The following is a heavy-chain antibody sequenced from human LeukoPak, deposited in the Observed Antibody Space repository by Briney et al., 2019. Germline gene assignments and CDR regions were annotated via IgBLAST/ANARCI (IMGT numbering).Heavy chain of an antibody. D-gene: IGHD6-19*01. CDR2: ISGSGGST. J-gene: IGHJ4*02. CDR3: ARALGAVADLDY. CDR1: GFTFSSYG. Sequence: GGSLRLSCAASGFTFSSYGMSWVRQAPGKGLEWVSAISGSGGSTYYADSVKGRFTISRDNSKNTLYLQMNSLRAEDTAVYYCARALGAVADLDYWGQGTLVTVSS. V-gene: IGHV3-23*01.